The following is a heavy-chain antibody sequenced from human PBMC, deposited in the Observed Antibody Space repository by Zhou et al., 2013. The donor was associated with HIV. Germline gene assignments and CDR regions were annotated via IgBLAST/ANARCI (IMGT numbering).Heavy chain of an antibody. D-gene: IGHD3-10*01. V-gene: IGHV1-2*02. J-gene: IGHJ4*02. CDR3: VRGWGRFRITMVRGTLKVYYFDY. Sequence: QVQLVQSGAEVKKPGASVKVSCKASGYTFTGYYMHWVRQAPGQGLEWMGWIKPKSGDTILGQKFRGRVTVTRETSTATVYMTLTRLRSDDTAIFYCVRGWGRFRITMVRGTLKVYYFDYWGQGTLVTVSS. CDR2: IKPKSGDT. CDR1: GYTFTGYY.